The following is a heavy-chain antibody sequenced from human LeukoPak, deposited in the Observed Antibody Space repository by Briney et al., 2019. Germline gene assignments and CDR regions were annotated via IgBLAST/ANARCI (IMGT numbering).Heavy chain of an antibody. Sequence: SETLSLTCTVSGYSIRSGYYWGWLRQPPGKGLEWIGSMYHSGSTYYNPSLRSRVIISVDTSKNQFSLKLSSVTAADTAVYYCARAAPLLHYDILTANWFDPWGQGTLVTVSS. V-gene: IGHV4-38-2*02. J-gene: IGHJ5*02. D-gene: IGHD3-9*01. CDR2: MYHSGST. CDR3: ARAAPLLHYDILTANWFDP. CDR1: GYSIRSGYY.